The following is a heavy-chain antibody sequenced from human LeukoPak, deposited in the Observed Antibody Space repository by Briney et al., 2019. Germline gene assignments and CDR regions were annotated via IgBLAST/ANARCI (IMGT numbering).Heavy chain of an antibody. V-gene: IGHV1-18*01. J-gene: IGHJ4*02. D-gene: IGHD2-2*02. CDR2: ISAYNGNT. Sequence: ASVKVSCKASGYTFTSYGISWVRQAPGQGLEWMGWISAYNGNTNYAQKFQGRVTITADESTSTAYMELSSLRSEDTAVYYCARDNREYCSSTSCYIALDYWGQGTLVTVSS. CDR1: GYTFTSYG. CDR3: ARDNREYCSSTSCYIALDY.